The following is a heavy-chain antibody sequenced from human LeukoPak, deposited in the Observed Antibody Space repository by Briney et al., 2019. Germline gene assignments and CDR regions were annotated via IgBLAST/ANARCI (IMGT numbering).Heavy chain of an antibody. CDR3: ARGGYYDILTGLNWFDP. CDR2: ISSSSSYT. J-gene: IGHJ5*02. CDR1: GFTFSDYY. Sequence: GGPVTLLCGASGFTFSDYYMSWIRHAPGKGLEWVSYISSSSSYTNYADSVKGRFTISRDNAKNSLYLQMNSLRAEDTAVYYCARGGYYDILTGLNWFDPWGQGTLVTVSS. V-gene: IGHV3-11*06. D-gene: IGHD3-9*01.